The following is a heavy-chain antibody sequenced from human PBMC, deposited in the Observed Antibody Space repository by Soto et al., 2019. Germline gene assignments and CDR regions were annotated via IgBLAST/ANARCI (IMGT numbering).Heavy chain of an antibody. Sequence: QVQLVQSGAEVKKPGSSVKVSCKASGGTFSSYTISWVRQAPGQGLEWMGRIIPILGIANYAQKFQGRVTITADNVPGRAYMEVSRIGSEVTAVYDCAQYLHGDSGWYKLWFDPWGQGTLVTVS. D-gene: IGHD6-19*01. CDR2: IIPILGIA. J-gene: IGHJ5*02. CDR3: AQYLHGDSGWYKLWFDP. CDR1: GGTFSSYT. V-gene: IGHV1-69*02.